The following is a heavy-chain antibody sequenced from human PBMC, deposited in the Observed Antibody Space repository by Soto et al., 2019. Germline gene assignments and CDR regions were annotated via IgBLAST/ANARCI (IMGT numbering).Heavy chain of an antibody. Sequence: EVQLVESGGGLVQPGGSLILSCTASGFPFSSYWMHWVRQAPGKGLVWISRSNSDASSTTYADSVKGRFTISRDNAENTLFLQMNSLRVDDTAVYYCARGYYGSEGTEYFQPWGRGTLVNVSS. V-gene: IGHV3-74*03. CDR2: SNSDASST. J-gene: IGHJ1*01. CDR1: GFPFSSYW. D-gene: IGHD3-10*01. CDR3: ARGYYGSEGTEYFQP.